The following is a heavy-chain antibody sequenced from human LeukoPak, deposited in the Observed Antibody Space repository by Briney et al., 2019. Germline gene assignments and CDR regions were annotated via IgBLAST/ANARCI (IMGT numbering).Heavy chain of an antibody. D-gene: IGHD3-22*01. V-gene: IGHV4-59*01. Sequence: SETLSLTCTVSGASISNNYWSWIRQPPGKGLEWIGYIYYSGSTNYNPSLKSRVTISVDTSKNQFSLKLSSVTAADTAVYYCARGKAYYDISKDAFDIWGQGTMVTVSS. CDR1: GASISNNY. CDR3: ARGKAYYDISKDAFDI. J-gene: IGHJ3*02. CDR2: IYYSGST.